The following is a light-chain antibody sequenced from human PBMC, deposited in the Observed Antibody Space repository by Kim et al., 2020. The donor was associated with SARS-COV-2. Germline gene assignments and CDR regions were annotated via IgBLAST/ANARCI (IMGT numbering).Light chain of an antibody. Sequence: DSQMTQSPSSLSASVGDRVTITCRASQSMSMSNYLNWYQQKPGKAPKLLIYAASNLQNGVPSRFSGSASGTDFTLTISSLQPEDFATYYCQQSYSTPIFGQGTRLEI. V-gene: IGKV1-39*01. CDR2: AAS. CDR3: QQSYSTPI. J-gene: IGKJ5*01. CDR1: QSMSMSNY.